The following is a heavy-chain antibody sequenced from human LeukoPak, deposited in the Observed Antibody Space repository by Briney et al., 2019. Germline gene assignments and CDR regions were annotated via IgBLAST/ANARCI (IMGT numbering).Heavy chain of an antibody. D-gene: IGHD2-15*01. Sequence: SETLSLTCTVSGGSINSSSYYWGWIRQPPGKGLEWIGTIYYSGSTYYNPSLKSRVTISVDTSKNQFSLKLSSVTASDTAVYYCAREGVAATGYYYGMDVWGQGTTVTVSS. CDR2: IYYSGST. J-gene: IGHJ6*02. V-gene: IGHV4-39*01. CDR3: AREGVAATGYYYGMDV. CDR1: GGSINSSSYY.